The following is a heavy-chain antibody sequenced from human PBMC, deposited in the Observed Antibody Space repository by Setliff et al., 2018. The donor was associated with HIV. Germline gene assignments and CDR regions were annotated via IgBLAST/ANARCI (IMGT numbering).Heavy chain of an antibody. V-gene: IGHV3-23*01. Sequence: PGGSLRLSCAASGFTFSDYAMSWVRQAPGKGLEWVSAISGSGRGTYYADSVKGRFTISRDNSKNTLYLQMSSLRVEDTALYYCARAPGRFVYNSYFFDYWGQGTLVTVSS. CDR3: ARAPGRFVYNSYFFDY. D-gene: IGHD3-3*01. CDR2: ISGSGRGT. CDR1: GFTFSDYA. J-gene: IGHJ4*02.